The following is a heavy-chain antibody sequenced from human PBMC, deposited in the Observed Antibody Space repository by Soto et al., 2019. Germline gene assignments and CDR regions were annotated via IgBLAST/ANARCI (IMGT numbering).Heavy chain of an antibody. V-gene: IGHV4-31*03. D-gene: IGHD2-2*01. J-gene: IGHJ6*02. CDR1: GGSFSSGGYY. CDR2: IYYSGST. CDR3: ARMVCSSTSCYYYYGMDV. Sequence: TLSLTCTVSGGSFSSGGYYWSWIRQHPGKGLEWIGYIYYSGSTYYNPSLKSRVTISVDTSKNQFSLKLSSVTAADTAVYYCARMVCSSTSCYYYYGMDVRGQGTTVTVSS.